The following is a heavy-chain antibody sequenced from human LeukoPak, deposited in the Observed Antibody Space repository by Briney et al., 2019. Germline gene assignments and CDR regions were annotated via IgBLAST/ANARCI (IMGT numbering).Heavy chain of an antibody. V-gene: IGHV3-30*02. CDR1: GFTFSSYG. D-gene: IGHD5-18*01. J-gene: IGHJ4*02. CDR3: AKDRIGYSYGVVYYFDY. CDR2: IRYDGSNK. Sequence: AGGSLRLSCAASGFTFSSYGMHWVRQAPGKGLEWVAFIRYDGSNKYYADSVKGRFTISRDNSKNTLYLQMNSLRAEDTAVYYCAKDRIGYSYGVVYYFDYWGQGTLVTVSS.